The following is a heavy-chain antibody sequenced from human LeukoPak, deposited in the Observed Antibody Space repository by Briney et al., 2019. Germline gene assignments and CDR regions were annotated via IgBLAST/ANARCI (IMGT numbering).Heavy chain of an antibody. CDR2: INPNSGNT. CDR3: ARGSLLDAFDI. V-gene: IGHV1-8*02. J-gene: IGHJ3*02. Sequence: ASVKVSCKASGYTFTGYYMHWVRQATGQGLEWMGRINPNSGNTDYAQKFQGRITMTRNTSISTAYMELSSLRSEDTAVYYCARGSLLDAFDIWGQGTMVTVSS. D-gene: IGHD1-26*01. CDR1: GYTFTGYY.